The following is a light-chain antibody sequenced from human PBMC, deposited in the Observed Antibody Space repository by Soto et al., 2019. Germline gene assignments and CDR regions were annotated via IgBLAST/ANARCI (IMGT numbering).Light chain of an antibody. Sequence: QSALTQPASVSGSPGQSITISCTGSSSDVGGYNDVSWYQQHPGKAHKLMIYDVRNRPSVVANRSAGSKSGNTASLTISGLSEEDDAYYYSSSYTSSSSSVFGAGTKLTVL. CDR2: DVR. CDR1: SSDVGGYND. J-gene: IGLJ1*01. CDR3: SSYTSSSSSV. V-gene: IGLV2-14*01.